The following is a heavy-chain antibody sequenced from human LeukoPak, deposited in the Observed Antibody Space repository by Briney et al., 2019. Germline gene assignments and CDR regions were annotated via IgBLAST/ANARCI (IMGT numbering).Heavy chain of an antibody. Sequence: GGSLRLSCAASGFTFDDYAMHWVRQAPGKGLEGVSLISGDGGSTYYADSVKGRFTISRDNSKKSLYLQMNSLRTEDTALYYCAKIVARGYYGMDVWGQGTTVTVPS. CDR1: GFTFDDYA. CDR3: AKIVARGYYGMDV. J-gene: IGHJ6*02. V-gene: IGHV3-43*02. CDR2: ISGDGGST. D-gene: IGHD3-22*01.